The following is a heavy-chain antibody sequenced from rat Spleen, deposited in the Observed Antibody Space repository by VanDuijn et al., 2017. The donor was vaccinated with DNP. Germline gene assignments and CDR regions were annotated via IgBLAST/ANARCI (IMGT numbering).Heavy chain of an antibody. D-gene: IGHD4-3*01. CDR1: GYTFTTNY. J-gene: IGHJ3*01. CDR3: ARLDSGYNWFAY. Sequence: QVQLQQSGGELAKPGSSVKISCKASGYTFTTNYISWIKQTTGQDREYIGYINTGSGGTNYNEKFKGKATLTVDKSSSTAYMQLNSLTPGDTAVYYCARLDSGYNWFAYWGQGTLVTVSS. CDR2: INTGSGGT. V-gene: IGHV1-43*01.